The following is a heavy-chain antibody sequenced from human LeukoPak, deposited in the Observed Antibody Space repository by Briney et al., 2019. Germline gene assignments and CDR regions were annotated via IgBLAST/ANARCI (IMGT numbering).Heavy chain of an antibody. J-gene: IGHJ4*02. D-gene: IGHD4-11*01. CDR1: GFTVSSNY. CDR2: IYSGGST. Sequence: GGSLRLSCAASGFTVSSNYMSWVRQAPGEGLEWVSVIYSGGSTYYADSVKGRFTISRDNSKNTLYLQMNSLRAEDTAVYYCARGHYSNELVGWGQGTLVTVSS. V-gene: IGHV3-53*01. CDR3: ARGHYSNELVG.